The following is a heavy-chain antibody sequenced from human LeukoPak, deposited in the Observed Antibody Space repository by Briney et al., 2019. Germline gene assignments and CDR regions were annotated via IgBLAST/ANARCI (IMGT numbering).Heavy chain of an antibody. CDR1: GYTFTDYY. Sequence: ASVKVSCKAPGYTFTDYYLHWLRQAPGQGLEWMGWINPNSGGAKYAQTFQGRVTMTRDTSINTAYMELSRVRYDDTALYYCARDVIVGATTGPNYWGQGTLVTVSS. V-gene: IGHV1-2*02. J-gene: IGHJ4*02. CDR2: INPNSGGA. D-gene: IGHD1-26*01. CDR3: ARDVIVGATTGPNY.